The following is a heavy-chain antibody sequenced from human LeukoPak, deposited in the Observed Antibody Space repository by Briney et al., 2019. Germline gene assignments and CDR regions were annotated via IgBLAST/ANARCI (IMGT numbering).Heavy chain of an antibody. V-gene: IGHV1-2*02. Sequence: ASVKVSCKASGYTFTGYYIHWVRQAPGQGLEWMGWINPRSGGTNYAQKFQGRVTMTRDTPISTAYMELSRLRSDDTAVYYCARDGQNGAVAGFDYWGQGTLVTVSS. CDR3: ARDGQNGAVAGFDY. CDR2: INPRSGGT. CDR1: GYTFTGYY. J-gene: IGHJ4*02. D-gene: IGHD6-19*01.